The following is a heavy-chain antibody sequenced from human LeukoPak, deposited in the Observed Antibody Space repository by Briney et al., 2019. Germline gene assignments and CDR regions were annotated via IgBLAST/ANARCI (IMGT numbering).Heavy chain of an antibody. V-gene: IGHV4-4*02. D-gene: IGHD4-17*01. Sequence: SETLSLTCAVSGGSISSSNWWSWVRQPPGQGLEWIGEIYHSGSTNYNPSLKSRVTISVDKSKNQFSLKLSSVTAADTAVYYCARRYGDYDYFDYWGQGTLVTVSS. CDR3: ARRYGDYDYFDY. CDR2: IYHSGST. J-gene: IGHJ4*02. CDR1: GGSISSSNW.